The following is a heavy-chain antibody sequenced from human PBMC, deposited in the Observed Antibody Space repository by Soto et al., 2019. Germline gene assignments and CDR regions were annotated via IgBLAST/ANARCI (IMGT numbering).Heavy chain of an antibody. J-gene: IGHJ4*02. Sequence: EVQLLDSVGGLVQPGGSLRLSCAASGFTFSNYAMSWVRKTPGKGLVWVSTISGVGGNTYYPDYVKGRFTISRDNSKDTVYLQMNSLRAEDTAIYYCAKERLGRGADYWGQVALVTVTS. V-gene: IGHV3-23*01. CDR3: AKERLGRGADY. CDR2: ISGVGGNT. CDR1: GFTFSNYA.